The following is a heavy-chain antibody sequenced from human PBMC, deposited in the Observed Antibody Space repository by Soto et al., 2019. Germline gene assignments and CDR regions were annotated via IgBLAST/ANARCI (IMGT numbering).Heavy chain of an antibody. CDR3: AKSFGAFDY. V-gene: IGHV3-23*01. Sequence: GGSLRLSCAAAGFTFSSYAMSWVRQAPGKGLEWVSTITDSSRNTYYADSVKGRFTISRDNSKNTLYLQMNSLRAEDTAVYYCAKSFGAFDYWGQGTLVTVSS. CDR2: ITDSSRNT. D-gene: IGHD3-3*01. CDR1: GFTFSSYA. J-gene: IGHJ4*02.